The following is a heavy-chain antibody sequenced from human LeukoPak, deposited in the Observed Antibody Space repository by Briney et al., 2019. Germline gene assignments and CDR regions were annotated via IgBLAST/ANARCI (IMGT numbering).Heavy chain of an antibody. CDR1: GFTVSSNC. V-gene: IGHV3-53*01. CDR3: ARSHNYYITEIDY. CDR2: IYSGGST. Sequence: PGGSLRLSCAASGFTVSSNCRSWVRQAPGKGLEWVSVIYSGGSTYYADSVKGRFTISRDNSKNTLYLQTNSLRAEDTAVYYCARSHNYYITEIDYWGQGTLVTVSS. D-gene: IGHD3-10*01. J-gene: IGHJ4*02.